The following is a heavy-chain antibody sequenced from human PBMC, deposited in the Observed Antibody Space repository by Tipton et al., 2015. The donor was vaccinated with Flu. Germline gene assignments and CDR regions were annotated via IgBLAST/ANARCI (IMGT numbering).Heavy chain of an antibody. V-gene: IGHV5-51*01. J-gene: IGHJ4*02. Sequence: QLVQSGAEVKKPGESPKISCKGSGHTFTSYWIGWVRQMPGKGLEWMGIIYPGDSDTKYSPSFQGQVTISADKSISTAYLQWSSLGAWDTAMYYCARWGRGAGYYFDYWGQGALVTVSS. D-gene: IGHD3-10*01. CDR1: GHTFTSYW. CDR3: ARWGRGAGYYFDY. CDR2: IYPGDSDT.